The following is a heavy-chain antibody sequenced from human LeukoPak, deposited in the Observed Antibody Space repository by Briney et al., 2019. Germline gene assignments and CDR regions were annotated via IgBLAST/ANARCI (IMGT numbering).Heavy chain of an antibody. CDR2: ISWNSGSI. J-gene: IGHJ4*02. Sequence: PGRSLRLSCAASGFTFDDFAMHWVRQAPGEGLEWVSGISWNSGSIGYADFVKGRFTISRDNAKNSLYLQMNSLRAEDTAFYYCAKDKPFHGSGRSPYYFDYWGQGILVTVSS. CDR1: GFTFDDFA. CDR3: AKDKPFHGSGRSPYYFDY. D-gene: IGHD3-10*01. V-gene: IGHV3-9*01.